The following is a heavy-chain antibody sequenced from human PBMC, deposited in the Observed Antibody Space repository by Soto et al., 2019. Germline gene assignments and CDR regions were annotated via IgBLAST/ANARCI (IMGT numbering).Heavy chain of an antibody. Sequence: GSLRLSCAASGVTFSSYWMHWVRQAPGKGLVWVSRINSDGSSTTYADSVKGRFTISRDNAKNTLYLQMNSLRAEDTAVYYCVRGEGGWETYWGQGTLVTVSS. J-gene: IGHJ4*02. CDR2: INSDGSST. D-gene: IGHD6-19*01. V-gene: IGHV3-74*01. CDR3: VRGEGGWETY. CDR1: GVTFSSYW.